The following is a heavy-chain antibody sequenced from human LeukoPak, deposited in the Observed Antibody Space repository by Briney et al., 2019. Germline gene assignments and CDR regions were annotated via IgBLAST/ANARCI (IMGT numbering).Heavy chain of an antibody. D-gene: IGHD4-11*01. CDR2: ISGSGGST. CDR1: GFPVSSNY. CDR3: VTTRIYSFDI. Sequence: TGGSLRLSCAASGFPVSSNYMSWVRQAPGKGLEWVSAISGSGGSTYYADSVKGRFTISRDNSKNTLYLQMNSLRAEDTAVYYCVTTRIYSFDIWGQGTMVTVSS. V-gene: IGHV3-23*01. J-gene: IGHJ3*02.